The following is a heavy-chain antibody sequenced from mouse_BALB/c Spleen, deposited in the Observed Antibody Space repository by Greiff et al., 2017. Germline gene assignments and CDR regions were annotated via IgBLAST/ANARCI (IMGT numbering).Heavy chain of an antibody. CDR1: GFNIKDTY. V-gene: IGHV14-3*02. J-gene: IGHJ4*01. CDR2: IDPANGNT. CDR3: ARGDYGSSNYAMDY. D-gene: IGHD1-1*01. Sequence: EVQLQQSGAELVKPGASVKLSCTASGFNIKDTYMHWVKQRPEQGLEWIGRIDPANGNTKYDPKFQGKATITADTSSNTAYLQLSSLTSEDTAVYYCARGDYGSSNYAMDYWGQGTSVTVSS.